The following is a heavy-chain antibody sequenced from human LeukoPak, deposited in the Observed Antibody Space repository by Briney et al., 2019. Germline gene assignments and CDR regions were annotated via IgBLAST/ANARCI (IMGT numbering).Heavy chain of an antibody. J-gene: IGHJ4*02. D-gene: IGHD6-13*01. V-gene: IGHV4-39*07. CDR3: ARSIAAAGSGDY. CDR1: GGSISRSNYY. CDR2: INHSGST. Sequence: SETLSLTCTVSGGSISRSNYYWAWIRQPPGKWLEWIGEINHSGSTNSNPSLKSRVTISVDTSKNQFSLKLSSVTAADTAVYYCARSIAAAGSGDYWGQGTLVTVSS.